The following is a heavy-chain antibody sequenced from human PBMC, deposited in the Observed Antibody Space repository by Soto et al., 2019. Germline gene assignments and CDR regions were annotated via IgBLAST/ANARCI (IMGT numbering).Heavy chain of an antibody. Sequence: SETLSLTCNVSGGSISSGRYYWSWIRQHPGKGLEWIGYIHNSGTTYYNPSLKSRVTISLDTSKNQFSLKVNSVSAADTAVFYCARGREEDYLFAGIDSWGQGTLVTVS. CDR3: ARGREEDYLFAGIDS. CDR2: IHNSGTT. J-gene: IGHJ4*02. D-gene: IGHD3-10*01. V-gene: IGHV4-31*03. CDR1: GGSISSGRYY.